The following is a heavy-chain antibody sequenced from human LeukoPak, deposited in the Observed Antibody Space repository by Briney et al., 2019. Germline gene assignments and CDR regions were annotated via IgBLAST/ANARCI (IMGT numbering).Heavy chain of an antibody. CDR3: ASQEVYSSSWDYYYYYMDV. V-gene: IGHV4-61*02. D-gene: IGHD6-13*01. J-gene: IGHJ6*03. CDR1: GGSISSGSYY. CDR2: IYTSGST. Sequence: SETLSLTCTVSGGSISSGSYYWSWIRQPAGKGLEWIGRIYTSGSTNYNPSLKSRVTISVDTSKNQFSLKLSFVTAADTAVYYCASQEVYSSSWDYYYYYMDVWGKGTTVTISS.